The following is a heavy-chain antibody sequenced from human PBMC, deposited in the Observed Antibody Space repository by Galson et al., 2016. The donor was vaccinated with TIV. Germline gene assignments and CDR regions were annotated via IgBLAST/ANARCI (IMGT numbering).Heavy chain of an antibody. Sequence: SVKVSCKASGYTFTGYFMHWVRQPPGQGLEWMGWINPNSGGTNYAQKFQGRVTMTRDTSISTAYMELSSLISDDTAMYFCARAPTLIVATIYWYFDLWGRGTLVTVSS. CDR1: GYTFTGYF. CDR2: INPNSGGT. D-gene: IGHD5-12*01. V-gene: IGHV1-2*02. J-gene: IGHJ2*01. CDR3: ARAPTLIVATIYWYFDL.